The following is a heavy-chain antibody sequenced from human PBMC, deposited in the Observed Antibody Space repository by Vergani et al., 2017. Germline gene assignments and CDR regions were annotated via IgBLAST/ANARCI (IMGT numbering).Heavy chain of an antibody. D-gene: IGHD5-24*01. CDR3: ARWRDGYNYYFDY. V-gene: IGHV1-69*12. CDR1: GGTFSRYA. Sequence: QVQRVQSGAEVKKPGSSVKVPCKASGGTFSRYAISWVRQAPGQGLEWMGGIIPIFGTANYAQKCQGRVTITADESTSTAYMELSSLRSEDTAVYYCARWRDGYNYYFDYWGQGTLVTVSS. J-gene: IGHJ4*02. CDR2: IIPIFGTA.